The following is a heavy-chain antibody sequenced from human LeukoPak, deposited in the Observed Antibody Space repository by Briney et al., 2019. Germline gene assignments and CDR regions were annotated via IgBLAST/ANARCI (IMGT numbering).Heavy chain of an antibody. CDR3: PRPGTVGGYNYFDY. CDR1: GYSFTSYW. Sequence: GESLTLSCKGSGYSFTSYWIDWVCHMHGKGLGLMGIIYPGDSDPRYSLSFQGQVTISADKSISPAYLQWSSLKASDTAMYYCPRPGTVGGYNYFDYWGQGTLVTVSS. D-gene: IGHD5-12*01. CDR2: IYPGDSDP. J-gene: IGHJ4*02. V-gene: IGHV5-51*03.